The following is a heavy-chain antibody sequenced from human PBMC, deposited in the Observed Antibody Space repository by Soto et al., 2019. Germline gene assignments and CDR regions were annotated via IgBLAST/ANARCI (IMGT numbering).Heavy chain of an antibody. CDR2: FDPEDGET. Sequence: GASVKVSCKVSGYTLTELSMHWVRQAPGKGLEWMGGFDPEDGETIYAQKFQGRVTMTEDTSTDTAYMELSSLRSEDTAVYYCATGIESGWLPSMDVWGQGTTVTVSS. CDR3: ATGIESGWLPSMDV. V-gene: IGHV1-24*01. CDR1: GYTLTELS. J-gene: IGHJ6*02. D-gene: IGHD6-19*01.